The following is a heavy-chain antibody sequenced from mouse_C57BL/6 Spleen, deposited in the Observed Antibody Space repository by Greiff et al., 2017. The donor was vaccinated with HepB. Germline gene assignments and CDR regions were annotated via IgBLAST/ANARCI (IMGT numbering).Heavy chain of an antibody. CDR1: GYTFTSYW. Sequence: VQLQQSGAELVKPGASVKLSCKASGYTFTSYWMQWVKQRPGQGLEWIGEIDPSDSYTNYNQKFKGKATLTVDTSSSTAYMQLSSLTSEDSAVYYCAIIYYDYDGFAYWGQGTLVTVSA. CDR2: IDPSDSYT. V-gene: IGHV1-50*01. CDR3: AIIYYDYDGFAY. D-gene: IGHD2-4*01. J-gene: IGHJ3*01.